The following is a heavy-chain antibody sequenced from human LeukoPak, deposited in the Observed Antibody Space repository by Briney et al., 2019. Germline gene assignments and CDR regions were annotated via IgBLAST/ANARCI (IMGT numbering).Heavy chain of an antibody. V-gene: IGHV3-23*01. Sequence: GGSLRLSCAASGFTFSSYAMSWVRQAPGKGLEWVSAISGSGGSTYYADSVKGRFTISRDNSKNTLYLQMSSLRAEDTAVYYCARDVSSGWYGQGFDYWGQGTLVTVSS. CDR1: GFTFSSYA. CDR2: ISGSGGST. D-gene: IGHD6-19*01. CDR3: ARDVSSGWYGQGFDY. J-gene: IGHJ4*02.